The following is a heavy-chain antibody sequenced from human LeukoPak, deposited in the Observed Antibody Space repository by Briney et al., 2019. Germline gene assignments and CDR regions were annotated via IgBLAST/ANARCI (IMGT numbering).Heavy chain of an antibody. D-gene: IGHD6-19*01. CDR2: FDPEDGET. J-gene: IGHJ6*01. CDR3: AIGYMGFGPFIAVAAXYYYYYGMXX. Sequence: ASVTVSCKVSGYTLTELSMHWVRQAPGKGLEWMGGFDPEDGETIYAQKLQGRVTMTTGTSTSTAYMELRSLRSDDTAVYYCAIGYMGFGPFIAVAAXYYYYYGMXXXXXXTXVTVSS. V-gene: IGHV1-24*01. CDR1: GYTLTELS.